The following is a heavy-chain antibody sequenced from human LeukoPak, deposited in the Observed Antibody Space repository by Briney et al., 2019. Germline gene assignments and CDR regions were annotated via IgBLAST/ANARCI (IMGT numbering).Heavy chain of an antibody. V-gene: IGHV4-59*12. CDR3: ATRPTPPYYYYYMDV. CDR2: IYYSGST. CDR1: GGSISSYY. Sequence: SETLSLTCTVSGGSISSYYWSWIRQPPGKGLEWIGYIYYSGSTNYNPSLKSRVTISVDTSKNQFSLKLSSVTSADTAVYYCATRPTPPYYYYYMDVWAKGTTVTVSS. D-gene: IGHD4-23*01. J-gene: IGHJ6*03.